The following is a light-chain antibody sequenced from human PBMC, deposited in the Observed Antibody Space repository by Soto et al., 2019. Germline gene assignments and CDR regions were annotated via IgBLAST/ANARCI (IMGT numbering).Light chain of an antibody. J-gene: IGKJ4*01. V-gene: IGKV3-11*01. CDR3: QQRSNWPLT. CDR2: DAY. Sequence: EIVLTQSPAPLSLSPGERATPSCRASQSVSSYLAWYQQTPGQAPRLLIYDAYNRATGIPARFSGSGSGTDFTLTISSLEPEDFAVYYCQQRSNWPLTFGGGTKVEIK. CDR1: QSVSSY.